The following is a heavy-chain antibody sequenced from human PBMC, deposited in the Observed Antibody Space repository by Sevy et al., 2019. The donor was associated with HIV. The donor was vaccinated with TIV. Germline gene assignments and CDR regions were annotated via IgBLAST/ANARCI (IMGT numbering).Heavy chain of an antibody. Sequence: GGSLRLSCAASGFTFSSYGMHWVRQAPGKGLEWVAVISYDGSNKYYADSVKGRFTISRDNSKNTLYLQMNSLRAEDTAVYYCAKVPAAGISYYYSGMDVWGQGTTVTVSS. CDR1: GFTFSSYG. J-gene: IGHJ6*02. CDR3: AKVPAAGISYYYSGMDV. D-gene: IGHD6-13*01. CDR2: ISYDGSNK. V-gene: IGHV3-30*18.